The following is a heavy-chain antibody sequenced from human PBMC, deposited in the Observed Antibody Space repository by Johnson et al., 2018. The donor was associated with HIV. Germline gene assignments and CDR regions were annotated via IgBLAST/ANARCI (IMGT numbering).Heavy chain of an antibody. CDR1: EFTFSNYA. J-gene: IGHJ3*02. CDR3: ARVVPFVVPTARDDAFDI. D-gene: IGHD2-2*01. Sequence: QVQLMESGGGVVQPGKSLRIYCAVSEFTFSNYAMHWVRLPPGKGLQWVAVISYDGTNKYYEDSVQGRFTISRDDSKDTLYLQMDSLRAEDTAVYYCARVVPFVVPTARDDAFDIWGQGTMVTVSS. V-gene: IGHV3-30*03. CDR2: ISYDGTNK.